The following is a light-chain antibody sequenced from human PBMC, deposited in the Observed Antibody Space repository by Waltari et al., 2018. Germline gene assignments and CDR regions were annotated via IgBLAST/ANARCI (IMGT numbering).Light chain of an antibody. J-gene: IGLJ3*02. CDR1: SGSLSSTSY. V-gene: IGLV8-61*01. CDR2: KGS. Sequence: QTVVTQEPSLSVSPVGTVTLTCALSSGSLSSTSYATWYQQTPGQAPRTLVYKGSSRSYGVPDRFSGSILGNKAALTITGAQADDESDYYCSLYMGSGIWVFGGGTKLTVL. CDR3: SLYMGSGIWV.